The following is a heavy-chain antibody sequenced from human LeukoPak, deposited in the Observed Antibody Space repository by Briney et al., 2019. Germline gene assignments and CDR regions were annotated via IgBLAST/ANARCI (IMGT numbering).Heavy chain of an antibody. V-gene: IGHV3-30*04. J-gene: IGHJ4*02. CDR3: ARCGGDCYTSTQGFDY. D-gene: IGHD2-21*02. Sequence: GGSLRLSCAASGFTFSSYAVHWVRQAPGKGLEWVAVISYDGNHIFYADSVKGRFTISRDNSKNTLYLQMNSLTTEDTAVYYCARCGGDCYTSTQGFDYWGQGTLVTVSS. CDR2: ISYDGNHI. CDR1: GFTFSSYA.